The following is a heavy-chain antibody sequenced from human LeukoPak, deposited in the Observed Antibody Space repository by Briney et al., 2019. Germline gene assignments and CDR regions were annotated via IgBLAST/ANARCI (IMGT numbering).Heavy chain of an antibody. CDR2: IRSSSSTT. D-gene: IGHD3-16*01. J-gene: IGHJ5*02. V-gene: IGHV3-48*01. CDR3: VRDYDS. Sequence: GGSLRLSCAASGFTFSSYSMNWVRQAPGKGLEWVSYIRSSSSTTYYADSVKGRFTISRDDAKNSLYLQMNDLRAEDTAVYYCVRDYDSWGQGTLVSVPS. CDR1: GFTFSSYS.